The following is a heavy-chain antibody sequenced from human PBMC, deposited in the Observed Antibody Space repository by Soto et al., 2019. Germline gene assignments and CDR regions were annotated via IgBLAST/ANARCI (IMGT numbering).Heavy chain of an antibody. J-gene: IGHJ4*02. V-gene: IGHV3-30-3*01. CDR2: MSFDGNTI. CDR3: ARDPYTLYYFDY. Sequence: WGSLRLSCASSGFTFSGYYMSWIRQAPGKGLEWVSFMSFDGNTIYYADSVKGRFTISRDNSKNTLYLQVNSLRAEDTAVYYCARDPYTLYYFDYWGQGTLVTVSS. CDR1: GFTFSGYY. D-gene: IGHD2-2*02.